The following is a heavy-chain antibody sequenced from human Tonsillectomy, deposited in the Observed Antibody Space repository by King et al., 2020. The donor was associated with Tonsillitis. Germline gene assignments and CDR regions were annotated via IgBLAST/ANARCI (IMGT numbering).Heavy chain of an antibody. D-gene: IGHD1-26*01. J-gene: IGHJ4*02. CDR3: ARRTLLRVGSANYFDY. V-gene: IGHV4-39*07. Sequence: QLQESGPGVVKPSETLSLTCTVSGGSIRSSSYYWGWIRQPPGKGLEWIGNIYYSGSTYYNPSLKSRVTISLDTSKNQFSLNLSSVTAADTAVYYCARRTLLRVGSANYFDYWGQGTLVTVSS. CDR2: IYYSGST. CDR1: GGSIRSSSYY.